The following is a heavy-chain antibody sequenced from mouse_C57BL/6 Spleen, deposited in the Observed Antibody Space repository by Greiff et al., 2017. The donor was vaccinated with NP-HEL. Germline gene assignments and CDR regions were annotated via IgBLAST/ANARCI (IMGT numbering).Heavy chain of an antibody. Sequence: QVQLQQPGAELVRPGTSVKLSCKASGYTFTSYWMHWVKQRPGQGLEWIGVIDPSDSYTNYNQKFKGKATLTVDTSSSTAYMQLSSLTSEDSAVYYCARFEIKDWYFDVWGTGTTVTVSS. V-gene: IGHV1-59*01. CDR1: GYTFTSYW. CDR3: ARFEIKDWYFDV. J-gene: IGHJ1*03. D-gene: IGHD2-4*01. CDR2: IDPSDSYT.